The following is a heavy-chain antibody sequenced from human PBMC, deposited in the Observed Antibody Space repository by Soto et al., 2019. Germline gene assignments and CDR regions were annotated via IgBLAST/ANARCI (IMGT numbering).Heavy chain of an antibody. D-gene: IGHD3-10*01. Sequence: QVQLVQSGAEVKKPGSSVKVSCKASGGTFSSYAISWVRQAPGQGLEWMGGIIPIVGTANYAQKFQGRVTITADESTSTAYMELSSLRSEDTAVYYCARNPYYYGSGSYSNMDVWGQGPTVTVSS. CDR3: ARNPYYYGSGSYSNMDV. CDR1: GGTFSSYA. J-gene: IGHJ6*02. V-gene: IGHV1-69*01. CDR2: IIPIVGTA.